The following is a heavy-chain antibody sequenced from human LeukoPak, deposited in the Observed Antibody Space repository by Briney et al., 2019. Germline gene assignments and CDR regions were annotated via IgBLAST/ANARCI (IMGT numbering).Heavy chain of an antibody. D-gene: IGHD3-22*01. J-gene: IGHJ4*02. Sequence: GGSLRLSCAASGFTFSSYAMSWVRQAPGKGLEWVSAISGSGGSTYYADSVKGRFTISRDNSKNTLYLQMNSLRAEDTAVYYCAKDPGPITMIVALFDYWGQGTLVTVSS. V-gene: IGHV3-23*01. CDR2: ISGSGGST. CDR1: GFTFSSYA. CDR3: AKDPGPITMIVALFDY.